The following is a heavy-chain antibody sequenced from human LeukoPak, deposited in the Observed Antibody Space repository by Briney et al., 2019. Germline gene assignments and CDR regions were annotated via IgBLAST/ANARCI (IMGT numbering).Heavy chain of an antibody. J-gene: IGHJ4*02. CDR1: GGTFSNYA. CDR3: ARGWLAEATVVTPYNY. CDR2: IIPIFGTA. D-gene: IGHD4-23*01. Sequence: ASVKVSCKASGGTFSNYAINWVRQAPGQGLEWMGGIIPIFGTAHYSQKFQGRVTITAVDSMNTAYMELSSLRSDDTAVYYCARGWLAEATVVTPYNYWGQGTLVTVSS. V-gene: IGHV1-69*01.